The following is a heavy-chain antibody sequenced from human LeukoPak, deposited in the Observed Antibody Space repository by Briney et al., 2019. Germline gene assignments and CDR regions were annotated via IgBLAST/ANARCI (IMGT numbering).Heavy chain of an antibody. V-gene: IGHV3-48*03. D-gene: IGHD3-3*01. CDR2: ISSSGSTI. CDR1: GFTFSSYE. J-gene: IGHJ5*02. CDR3: ASLGITIFGVELNWFDP. Sequence: PGGSLRLSCAASGFTFSSYEMNWVRQAPGKGLEWVSYISSSGSTIYYADSVKGRFTISRDNAKNSLYLQMNSLRAEDTAVYYCASLGITIFGVELNWFDPWGRGTLVTVSS.